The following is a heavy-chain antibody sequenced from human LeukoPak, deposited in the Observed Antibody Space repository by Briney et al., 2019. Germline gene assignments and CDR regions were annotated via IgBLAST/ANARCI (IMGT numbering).Heavy chain of an antibody. CDR3: AKDRSPMITHVFDY. Sequence: GGSLRLSCAASGFTFSSYAMSWVRQAPGKGLEWVSAISGSGGSTYYADSVKGRFTISRDNSKNTLYLQLSSLRAEDTAIFYCAKDRSPMITHVFDYWGQGTLVTASS. J-gene: IGHJ4*02. CDR1: GFTFSSYA. CDR2: ISGSGGST. D-gene: IGHD3-16*01. V-gene: IGHV3-23*01.